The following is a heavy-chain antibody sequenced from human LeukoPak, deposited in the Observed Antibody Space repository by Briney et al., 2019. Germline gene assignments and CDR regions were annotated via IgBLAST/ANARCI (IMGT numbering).Heavy chain of an antibody. V-gene: IGHV3-48*04. D-gene: IGHD4-17*01. Sequence: GGSLRLSCAASGFTFSTYSMNWVRQAPGKGLKWVSYISVSGTTMYYADSVKGRFTLSRDNAKNSLYLQMNSLRAEDTAVYYCARVGRLQYGDYVAFDYWGQGALVTVSS. CDR1: GFTFSTYS. CDR3: ARVGRLQYGDYVAFDY. CDR2: ISVSGTTM. J-gene: IGHJ4*02.